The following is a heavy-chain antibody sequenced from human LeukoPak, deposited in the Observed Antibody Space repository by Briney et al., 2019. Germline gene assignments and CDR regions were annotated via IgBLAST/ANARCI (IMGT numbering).Heavy chain of an antibody. CDR1: GLIVSNNY. D-gene: IGHD1-26*01. J-gene: IGHJ4*02. Sequence: GGSLRLSCAASGLIVSNNYMSWVRQAPRKGLEWVSAISGSGDITYYADSVKGRFTISRDNSMNTLYLQMNSLRAEDAAIYYCAKDVILRGSYPTAANYWGQGTLVTVSS. V-gene: IGHV3-23*01. CDR2: ISGSGDIT. CDR3: AKDVILRGSYPTAANY.